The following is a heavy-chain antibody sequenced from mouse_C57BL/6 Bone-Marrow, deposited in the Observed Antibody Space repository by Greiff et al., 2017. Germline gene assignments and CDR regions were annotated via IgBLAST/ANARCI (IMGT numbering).Heavy chain of an antibody. D-gene: IGHD2-3*01. CDR2: IDPSDSYT. V-gene: IGHV1-69*01. Sequence: QVQLQQPGAELVMPGASVKLSCKASGYTFTSYWMHWVKQRPGQGLEWIGEIDPSDSYTNYNQKFMGKSTLTVDKSSSTAYMQLSSLTSEDSAVYYCAREGYDGYYWFAYWGQGTLGTVSA. CDR1: GYTFTSYW. CDR3: AREGYDGYYWFAY. J-gene: IGHJ3*01.